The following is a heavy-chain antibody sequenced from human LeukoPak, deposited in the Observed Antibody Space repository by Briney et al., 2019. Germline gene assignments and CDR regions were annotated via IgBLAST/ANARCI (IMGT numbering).Heavy chain of an antibody. CDR3: AREDIGGADYYYMDV. Sequence: ASVKVSCKASGYTFTSYYMHWVRQAPGQGLEWMGIINPSGGSTSYAQKFQGRVTMTRDTSTSTVYMELSSLRSEDTAVHYCAREDIGGADYYYMDVWGKGTTVTVSS. V-gene: IGHV1-46*01. J-gene: IGHJ6*03. D-gene: IGHD1-26*01. CDR2: INPSGGST. CDR1: GYTFTSYY.